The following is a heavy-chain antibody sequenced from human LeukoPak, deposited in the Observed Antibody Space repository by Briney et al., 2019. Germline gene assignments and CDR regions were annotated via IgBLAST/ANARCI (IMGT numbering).Heavy chain of an antibody. V-gene: IGHV3-48*03. J-gene: IGHJ6*03. CDR1: EFTFSSYE. CDR3: ASDSSSSDYYYYMDV. CDR2: ISSSGSTI. Sequence: GGSLRLSCAASEFTFSSYEMNWVRQAPGKGLEWVSYISSSGSTIYYADSVKGRFTISRDNAKNSLYLQMNSLRAEDTAVYYCASDSSSSDYYYYMDVWGKGTTVTVSS. D-gene: IGHD6-6*01.